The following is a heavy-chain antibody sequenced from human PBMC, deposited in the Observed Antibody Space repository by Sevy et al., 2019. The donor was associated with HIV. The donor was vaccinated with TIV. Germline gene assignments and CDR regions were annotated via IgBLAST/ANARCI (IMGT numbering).Heavy chain of an antibody. V-gene: IGHV3-48*02. CDR3: ASSDATSRFGYYYFAMDF. D-gene: IGHD3-22*01. CDR1: GFTFNTYN. Sequence: GGSLRLSCAVSGFTFNTYNMNWVRQAPGKGLEWVSYISYTSTTIYYADSVRGRFTIFRDNAKNTLYLQMNSLRDEDTAVYYCASSDATSRFGYYYFAMDFWGQGTLVTVSS. CDR2: ISYTSTTI. J-gene: IGHJ6*02.